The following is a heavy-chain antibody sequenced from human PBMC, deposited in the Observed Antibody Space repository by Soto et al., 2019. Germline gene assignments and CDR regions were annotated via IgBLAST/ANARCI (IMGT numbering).Heavy chain of an antibody. V-gene: IGHV4-4*02. CDR3: ARQGPKVGATIPYYFDY. CDR1: SGSISSSSW. CDR2: IYHSGST. J-gene: IGHJ4*02. Sequence: PSETLSLTCAVSSGSISSSSWWSWVRQPPGKGLEWIGEIYHSGSTNYNPSLKSRVTISVDKSKNQFSLKLSSVTAADTAVYYCARQGPKVGATIPYYFDYWGQGTLVTVSS. D-gene: IGHD1-26*01.